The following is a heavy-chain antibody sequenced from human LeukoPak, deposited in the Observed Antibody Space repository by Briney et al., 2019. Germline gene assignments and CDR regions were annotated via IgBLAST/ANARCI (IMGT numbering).Heavy chain of an antibody. D-gene: IGHD4-17*01. CDR2: IYYSGST. V-gene: IGHV4-59*01. CDR3: ARDATVTPGAFDI. J-gene: IGHJ3*02. Sequence: SETLSLTCTVSGGSISSYYWSWIRQPPGKGLEWIGYIYYSGSTNYNPSLKSRVTISVDTSKNQFSLKLSSVTAANTAVYYCARDATVTPGAFDIWGQGTMVTVSS. CDR1: GGSISSYY.